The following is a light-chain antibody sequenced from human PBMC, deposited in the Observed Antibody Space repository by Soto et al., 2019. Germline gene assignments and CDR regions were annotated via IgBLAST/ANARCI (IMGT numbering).Light chain of an antibody. Sequence: EMVLTQSPATLSLSPGERVTLSCRASQTVNSFLAWYQQKPGQAPRLLIYDTSNRATGIPARFSGSGSGTDFTLAIRSLELEDFAVYYCQQRSNWLLTFGGGAKVEIK. V-gene: IGKV3-11*01. J-gene: IGKJ4*01. CDR3: QQRSNWLLT. CDR1: QTVNSF. CDR2: DTS.